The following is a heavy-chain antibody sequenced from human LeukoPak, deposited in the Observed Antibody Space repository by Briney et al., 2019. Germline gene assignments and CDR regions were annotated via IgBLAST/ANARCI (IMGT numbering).Heavy chain of an antibody. CDR2: ISAYNGNT. Sequence: ASVKISCKASGYTFTSYGISWVRQAPGQGLEWMGWISAYNGNTNYAQKLQGRVTMTTDTSTSTAYMELRSLRSDDTAVYYCAREYSDILTGTYAFDIWGQGTMVTASS. V-gene: IGHV1-18*01. CDR3: AREYSDILTGTYAFDI. D-gene: IGHD3-9*01. CDR1: GYTFTSYG. J-gene: IGHJ3*02.